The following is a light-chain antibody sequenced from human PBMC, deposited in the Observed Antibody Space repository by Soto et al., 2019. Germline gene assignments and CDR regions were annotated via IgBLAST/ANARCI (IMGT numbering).Light chain of an antibody. CDR3: QQSHCSPRT. Sequence: DIQMTQSPSSLFASVGDRVTVTCRASQTINNFLNWYHHKPGKAPKLLIYGASTLPSGVPSRFSSGGSGTMFTLTISSLQPEDIGIYYCQQSHCSPRTFGQGTTVGI. V-gene: IGKV1-39*01. J-gene: IGKJ1*01. CDR2: GAS. CDR1: QTINNF.